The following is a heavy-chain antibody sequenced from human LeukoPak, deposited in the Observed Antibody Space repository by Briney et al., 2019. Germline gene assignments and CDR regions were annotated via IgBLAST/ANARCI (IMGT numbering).Heavy chain of an antibody. D-gene: IGHD3-22*01. CDR3: ARHKRAYYYDSSGYPDY. J-gene: IGHJ4*02. CDR2: IYYSGNT. CDR1: GGSLSSSSYY. V-gene: IGHV4-39*01. Sequence: SETLSLTCTISGGSLSSSSYYWGWICQPPGKGLEWIGSIYYSGNTYYNPSLKSRVTISVDTSKNQFSLKLTSVTAADTAVYYCARHKRAYYYDSSGYPDYWGQGTLVTVSS.